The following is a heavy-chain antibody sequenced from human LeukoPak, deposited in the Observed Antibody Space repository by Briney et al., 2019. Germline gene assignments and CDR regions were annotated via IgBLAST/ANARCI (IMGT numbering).Heavy chain of an antibody. CDR1: GFTFSTYS. CDR2: ISTSSSYM. CDR3: ARDPGTTQTLHDAFDI. V-gene: IGHV3-21*01. J-gene: IGHJ3*02. Sequence: GGSLRLSCAASGFTFSTYSMNWVRQAPGKGLEWVSFISTSSSYMYYADSVKGRFTISRDNARNSLYLQMNSLRAEDTAVYYCARDPGTTQTLHDAFDIWGQGTMVTVSS. D-gene: IGHD1-7*01.